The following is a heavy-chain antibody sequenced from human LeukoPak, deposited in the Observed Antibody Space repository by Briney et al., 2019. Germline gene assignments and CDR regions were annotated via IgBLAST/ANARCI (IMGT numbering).Heavy chain of an antibody. V-gene: IGHV3-53*01. CDR3: ARDRSDGYNKNDY. CDR1: GFTVSSNS. CDR2: IYSGGNT. Sequence: GSLRLSCTVSGFTVSSNSWSWVRQAPGKGLEWVSFIYSGGNTHYSDSVKGRFTISRDNSKNTLYLQMNSLRVEDTAVYYCARDRSDGYNKNDYWGQGTLVTVSS. D-gene: IGHD5-24*01. J-gene: IGHJ4*02.